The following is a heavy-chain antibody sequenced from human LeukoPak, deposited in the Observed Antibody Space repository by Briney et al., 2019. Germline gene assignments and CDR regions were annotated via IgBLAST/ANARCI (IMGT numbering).Heavy chain of an antibody. Sequence: PGGPLRLSCAATGFTFSNSGMSWFRPGRGKGLAWLGKIKYDGREKQYVDSVQSRFTISRDNAKNSLFLQMNSLRAEDTAVYYCARYLNSGPEDFWGQGTLVTVSS. V-gene: IGHV3-7*01. CDR1: GFTFSNSG. D-gene: IGHD1-26*01. CDR2: IKYDGREK. J-gene: IGHJ4*02. CDR3: ARYLNSGPEDF.